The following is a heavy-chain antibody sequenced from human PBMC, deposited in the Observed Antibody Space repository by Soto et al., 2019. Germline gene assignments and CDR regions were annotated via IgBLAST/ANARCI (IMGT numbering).Heavy chain of an antibody. Sequence: PGGSLRLSCAASGFTFSSYTMSWVRQAPGKRLEWVSAITSSGDYTSYADSVKGRFTISRDNAKNSLYLQMNSLRAEDTALYYCAKDRRSYDFWSGYYTGLDSPGYYGMDVWGQGTTVTVSS. J-gene: IGHJ6*02. CDR1: GFTFSSYT. D-gene: IGHD3-3*01. CDR3: AKDRRSYDFWSGYYTGLDSPGYYGMDV. CDR2: ITSSGDYT. V-gene: IGHV3-23*01.